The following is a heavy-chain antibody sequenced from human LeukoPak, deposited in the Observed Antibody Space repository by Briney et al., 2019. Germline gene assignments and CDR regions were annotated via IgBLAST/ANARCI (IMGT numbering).Heavy chain of an antibody. J-gene: IGHJ6*03. CDR3: ASQLAPIRYFDWLSPGDYYYMDV. CDR1: GGSISSSSYY. Sequence: MTSETLSLTCTVSGGSISSSSYYWGWIRQPPGKGLEWIGSIYYSGSTYYNPSLKSRVTISVDTSKNQFSLKLSSVTAADTAVYYCASQLAPIRYFDWLSPGDYYYMDVWGKGTTVTISS. D-gene: IGHD3-9*01. CDR2: IYYSGST. V-gene: IGHV4-39*01.